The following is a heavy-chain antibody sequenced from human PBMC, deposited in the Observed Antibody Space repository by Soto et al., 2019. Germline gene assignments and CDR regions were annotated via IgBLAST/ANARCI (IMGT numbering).Heavy chain of an antibody. D-gene: IGHD5-18*01. CDR3: VRDGAYSYGLDFDY. Sequence: PGGSLRLSCAASGFTFSSYWMHWVRQAPGAGLVWVSRVNSDGGDISYADSVKGRFTISRDNAKNTLYLQMNSLRVEDRAVYYCVRDGAYSYGLDFDYWGQGILVTVSS. J-gene: IGHJ4*02. CDR1: GFTFSSYW. V-gene: IGHV3-74*01. CDR2: VNSDGGDI.